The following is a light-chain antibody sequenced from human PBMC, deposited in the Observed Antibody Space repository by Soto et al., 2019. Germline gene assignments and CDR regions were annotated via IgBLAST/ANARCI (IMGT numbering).Light chain of an antibody. CDR2: GAS. Sequence: EIVLTQSPGTLSLSPGERATLSCRASQTVNNNYLTWYQQTPGQAPRLLIYGASSRATGIPDKFSGSGSGPDFPLTISRLEPEDFAVYYCQQYGTSPFTFGPGTKVDIK. CDR3: QQYGTSPFT. V-gene: IGKV3-20*01. J-gene: IGKJ3*01. CDR1: QTVNNNY.